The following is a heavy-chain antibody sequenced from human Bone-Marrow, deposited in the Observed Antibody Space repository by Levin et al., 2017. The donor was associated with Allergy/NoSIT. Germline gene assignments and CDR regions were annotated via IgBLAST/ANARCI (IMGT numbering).Heavy chain of an antibody. CDR3: ARDLYVYYDSSGYYPYYFDY. Sequence: NPGGSLRLSCAASGFTFSSYSMNWVRQAPGKGLEWVSSISSSSSYIYYADSVKGRFTISRDNAKNSLYLQMNSLRAEDTAVYYCARDLYVYYDSSGYYPYYFDYWGQGTLVTVSS. CDR2: ISSSSSYI. CDR1: GFTFSSYS. V-gene: IGHV3-21*01. D-gene: IGHD3-22*01. J-gene: IGHJ4*02.